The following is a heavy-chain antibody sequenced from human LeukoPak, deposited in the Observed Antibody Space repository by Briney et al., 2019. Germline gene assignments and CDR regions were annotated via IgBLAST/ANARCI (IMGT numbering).Heavy chain of an antibody. V-gene: IGHV4-59*01. D-gene: IGHD3-10*01. CDR2: ISNTGST. CDR3: ASSGSYYNSYLDY. CDR1: GGSISSYY. Sequence: SETLSLNCTVSGGSISSYYWSWIRQPPGKGLEWIGYISNTGSTNYNPSLKSRVTISVDTSKNQFSLKLSSVTAADTAVYYCASSGSYYNSYLDYWGQGTLATVSS. J-gene: IGHJ4*02.